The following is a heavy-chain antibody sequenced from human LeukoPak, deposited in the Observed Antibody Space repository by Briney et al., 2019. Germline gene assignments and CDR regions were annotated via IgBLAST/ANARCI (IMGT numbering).Heavy chain of an antibody. V-gene: IGHV3-30-3*01. CDR2: ISYDGSNK. D-gene: IGHD4-17*01. CDR3: ARDKGGLYGDYD. Sequence: AETLSLPRAASGFTLSSYATHCVSQAPGKGLEWVAVISYDGSNKHYADSVKGRFTISRDNYKNTLYLQMNSLRAEDTAVYYCARDKGGLYGDYDWGQGTLVTVSS. J-gene: IGHJ4*02. CDR1: GFTLSSYA.